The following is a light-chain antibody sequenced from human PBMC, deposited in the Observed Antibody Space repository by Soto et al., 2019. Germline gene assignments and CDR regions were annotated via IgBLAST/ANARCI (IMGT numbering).Light chain of an antibody. CDR1: SSDVGRYNL. CDR3: SSYTSSSTLV. Sequence: SVLTQPASVSGSPGQSITISCTGTSSDVGRYNLVSWYQQHPGKAPKLMISEVSNRPSGVSNRFSGSKSGNTASLTISGLQAEDEADYYCSSYTSSSTLVFGTGTKVTVL. CDR2: EVS. J-gene: IGLJ1*01. V-gene: IGLV2-14*02.